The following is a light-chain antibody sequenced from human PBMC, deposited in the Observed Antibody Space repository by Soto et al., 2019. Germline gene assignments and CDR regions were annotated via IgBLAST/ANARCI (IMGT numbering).Light chain of an antibody. CDR3: QQSFRSRT. J-gene: IGKJ1*01. CDR1: QGITTY. Sequence: DIQMTQSPSSLSASVGDRVTITCRASQGITTYLNWYQQKPGKAPKLLIYAASSLHSGVPSRFSGSGFGTEFTLTLSSLQPEDFATLYCQQSFRSRTFGQGTKVDIK. CDR2: AAS. V-gene: IGKV1-39*01.